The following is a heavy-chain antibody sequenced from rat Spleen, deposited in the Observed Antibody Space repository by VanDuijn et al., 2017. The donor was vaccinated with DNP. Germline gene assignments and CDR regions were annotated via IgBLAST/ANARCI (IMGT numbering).Heavy chain of an antibody. CDR3: TTRGIYGGYDY. Sequence: EVQLVESGGGLMQPGRSLKLSCAASGFTFSNYYMAWVRQAPKKGLEWVATIIYDGSSAFYRDSVTGRFTISRDFAKTTLYLQMDSLRSEDSATYYCTTRGIYGGYDYWGQGVMVTVSS. CDR1: GFTFSNYY. D-gene: IGHD1-11*01. J-gene: IGHJ2*01. CDR2: IIYDGSSA. V-gene: IGHV5S10*01.